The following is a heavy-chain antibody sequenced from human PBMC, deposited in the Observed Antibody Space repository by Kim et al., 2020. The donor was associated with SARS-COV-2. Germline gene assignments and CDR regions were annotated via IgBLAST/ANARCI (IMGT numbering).Heavy chain of an antibody. Sequence: KGRFTISRDNAKNSLYLQMNSLRAEDTAVYYCARDTGYSSSWSTIHWFDPWGQGTLVTVSS. D-gene: IGHD6-13*01. V-gene: IGHV3-11*05. J-gene: IGHJ5*02. CDR3: ARDTGYSSSWSTIHWFDP.